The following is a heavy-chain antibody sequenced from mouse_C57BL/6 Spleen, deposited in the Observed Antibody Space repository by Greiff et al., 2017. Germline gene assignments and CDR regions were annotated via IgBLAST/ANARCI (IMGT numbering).Heavy chain of an antibody. J-gene: IGHJ4*01. Sequence: EVHLVESGGGLVKPGGSLKLSCAASGFTFSDYGMHWVRQAPEKGLEWVAYISSGSSTIYYADTVKGRFTISRDNTKNTLFLQMTSLRSEDTAMYYSAIWLREAMDYWGQGTSVTVSS. CDR1: GFTFSDYG. V-gene: IGHV5-17*01. D-gene: IGHD2-2*01. CDR2: ISSGSSTI. CDR3: AIWLREAMDY.